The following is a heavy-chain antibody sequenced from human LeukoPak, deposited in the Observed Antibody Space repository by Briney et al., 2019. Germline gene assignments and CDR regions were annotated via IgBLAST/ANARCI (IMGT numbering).Heavy chain of an antibody. V-gene: IGHV4-39*07. J-gene: IGHJ4*02. CDR1: GGSISSSSYY. Sequence: SETLSLTCTVSGGSISSSSYYWGWIRQPPGKGLEWIGSIYYSGSTYYNPSLKSRVTISVDTSKNQFSLKLSSVTAADTAVYYCARGLYVWGSYRYTLYYFDYWGQGTLVTVSS. CDR3: ARGLYVWGSYRYTLYYFDY. D-gene: IGHD3-16*02. CDR2: IYYSGST.